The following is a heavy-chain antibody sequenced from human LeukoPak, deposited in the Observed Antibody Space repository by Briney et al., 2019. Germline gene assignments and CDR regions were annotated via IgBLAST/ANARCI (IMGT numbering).Heavy chain of an antibody. CDR1: AYTFTNNY. CDR2: INPSGGVP. J-gene: IGHJ4*02. D-gene: IGHD3-22*01. V-gene: IGHV1-46*01. Sequence: ASVKVSCKASAYTFTNNYIHWVRQAPGQGLEWMGIINPSGGVPRYAQKFQGRVNMTTDTSTSTVYMEMSSLRSDDTAVYYCARVYYYDSSGYKPLDYWGQGTLVTVSS. CDR3: ARVYYYDSSGYKPLDY.